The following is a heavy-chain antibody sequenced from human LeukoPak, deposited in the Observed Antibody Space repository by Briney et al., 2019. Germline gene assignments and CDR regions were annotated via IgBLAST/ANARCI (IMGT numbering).Heavy chain of an antibody. Sequence: GGSLRLSCAASGFIFSTYAMHWVRQAPGKGLEYVSAISSNGGSTYYGNSVKGRFTISRDNSKNTLYLQMGSLRAEDMAVYYCARARAVAGTEFDYWGQGTLVTVSS. CDR2: ISSNGGST. V-gene: IGHV3-64*01. D-gene: IGHD6-19*01. CDR1: GFIFSTYA. J-gene: IGHJ4*02. CDR3: ARARAVAGTEFDY.